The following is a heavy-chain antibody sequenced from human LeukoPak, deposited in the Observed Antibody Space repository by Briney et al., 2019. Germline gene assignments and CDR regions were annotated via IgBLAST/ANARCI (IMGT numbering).Heavy chain of an antibody. J-gene: IGHJ6*03. CDR1: GFTFSSYTFSTYA. CDR2: VSGSGVST. Sequence: GGSLRLSCAASGFTFSSYTFSTYAMSWARQAPGKGLEWVSAVSGSGVSTYYADSVKGRFTISRDNSKNTLYLQMDGLRAEDTAVYYCAKGVEDSGIYYYYYMDVGGKGTTVTVSS. D-gene: IGHD2-15*01. V-gene: IGHV3-23*01. CDR3: AKGVEDSGIYYYYYMDV.